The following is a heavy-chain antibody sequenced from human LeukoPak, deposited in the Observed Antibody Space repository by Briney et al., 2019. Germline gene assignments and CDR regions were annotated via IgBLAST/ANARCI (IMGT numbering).Heavy chain of an antibody. CDR1: GGSISSGGYD. CDR3: ARGSPYDYIWGSYRPHFFDY. CDR2: IYYSGST. Sequence: PSEALSLTCTVSGGSISSGGYDWSWIRQHPGKGLEWIGYIYYSGSTYYNPSLNSRVTISVDTSKNQFSLKLSSVTAADTAVYYCARGSPYDYIWGSYRPHFFDYWGQGTLVTVSS. V-gene: IGHV4-31*03. J-gene: IGHJ4*02. D-gene: IGHD3-16*02.